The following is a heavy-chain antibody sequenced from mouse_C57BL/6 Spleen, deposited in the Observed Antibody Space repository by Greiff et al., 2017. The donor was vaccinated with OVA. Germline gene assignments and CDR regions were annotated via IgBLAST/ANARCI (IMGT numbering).Heavy chain of an antibody. J-gene: IGHJ1*03. CDR3: ARSGKLYDYDGDV. CDR2: IYPRDGST. Sequence: QVQLKESGPELVKPGASVKLSCKASGYTFTSYDINWVKQRPGQGLEWIGWIYPRDGSTKYNEKFKGKATLTVDTSSSTAYMELHSLTSEDSAVYFCARSGKLYDYDGDVWGTGTTVTVSS. D-gene: IGHD2-4*01. CDR1: GYTFTSYD. V-gene: IGHV1-85*01.